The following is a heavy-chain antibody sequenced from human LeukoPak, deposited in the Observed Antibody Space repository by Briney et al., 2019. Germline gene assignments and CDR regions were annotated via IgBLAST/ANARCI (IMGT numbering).Heavy chain of an antibody. CDR1: GGSISSYY. Sequence: SETLSLTCTVSGGSISSYYWSWIRQPAGKGLEWIGRIYTSGSTNYNPSLKSRVTMSVDTSKNQFSLKLSSVTAADTAVYYCARLIGYCSSTSCYDAFDIWGQGTMVTVSS. CDR2: IYTSGST. J-gene: IGHJ3*02. CDR3: ARLIGYCSSTSCYDAFDI. D-gene: IGHD2-2*01. V-gene: IGHV4-4*07.